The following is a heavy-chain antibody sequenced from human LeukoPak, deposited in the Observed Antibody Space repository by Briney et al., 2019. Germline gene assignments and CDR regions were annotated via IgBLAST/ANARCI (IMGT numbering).Heavy chain of an antibody. CDR1: GYTFTRYY. Sequence: ASVKVSCKASGYTFTRYYMYWVRQAPGQGLEWMGIINPSGGSTSYAQKFQGRVTMTRDTSTSTVYMELSSLRSEDTAVYYCARDSGMVRGTVDYWGQGTLVTVSS. CDR3: ARDSGMVRGTVDY. CDR2: INPSGGST. J-gene: IGHJ4*02. D-gene: IGHD3-10*01. V-gene: IGHV1-46*01.